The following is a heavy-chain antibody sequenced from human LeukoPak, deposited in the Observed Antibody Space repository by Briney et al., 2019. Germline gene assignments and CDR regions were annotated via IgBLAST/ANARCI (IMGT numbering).Heavy chain of an antibody. CDR2: IKQDGSAK. J-gene: IGHJ4*02. V-gene: IGHV3-7*01. CDR1: GFIFSSYW. Sequence: GGSLRLSCAASGFIFSSYWMSWVRQAPGKGLEWVGNIKQDGSAKYYVDSVQGRFTISRDNAKNSLYLQMNSLRAEDTAVYYCARDEVWGQGTLVTVSS. CDR3: ARDEV.